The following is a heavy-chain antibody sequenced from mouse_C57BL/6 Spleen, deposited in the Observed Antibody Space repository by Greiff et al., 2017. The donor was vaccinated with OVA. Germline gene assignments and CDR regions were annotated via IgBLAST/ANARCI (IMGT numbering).Heavy chain of an antibody. J-gene: IGHJ1*03. D-gene: IGHD1-1*01. V-gene: IGHV1-22*01. CDR2: INPNNGGT. CDR1: GYTFTDYN. CDR3: AGYYYGSSGYFDV. Sequence: VQLQQSGPELVKPGASVKMSCKASGYTFTDYNMHWVKQSHGKSLEWIGYINPNNGGTSYNQKFKGKATLTVNKSSSTAYMELRSLTSEDSAVYYCAGYYYGSSGYFDVWGTGTTVTVSS.